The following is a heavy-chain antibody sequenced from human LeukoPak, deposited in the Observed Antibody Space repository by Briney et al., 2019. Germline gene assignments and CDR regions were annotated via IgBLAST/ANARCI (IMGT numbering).Heavy chain of an antibody. V-gene: IGHV3-21*01. D-gene: IGHD3-10*01. CDR2: ISSSSSYI. Sequence: PGGSLRLSCAASGFTFSSYSMNWVRQAPGKGLEWVSSISSSSSYIYYADSVKGRFTISRDNAKNSLYLQMNSLRAEDTAVYYCARDRIYGSGSLYYYYGMDVWGQGTTVTVSS. J-gene: IGHJ6*02. CDR3: ARDRIYGSGSLYYYYGMDV. CDR1: GFTFSSYS.